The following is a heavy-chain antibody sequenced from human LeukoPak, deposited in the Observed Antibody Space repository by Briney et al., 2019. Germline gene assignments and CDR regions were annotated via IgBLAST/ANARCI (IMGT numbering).Heavy chain of an antibody. CDR3: ARWGWLQLGHWFDP. CDR1: GDSISSNHW. D-gene: IGHD5-24*01. J-gene: IGHJ5*02. CDR2: IYHSGST. V-gene: IGHV4-4*02. Sequence: SETLSLTCAVSGDSISSNHWWTWVRQPPGKGLEWIGEIYHSGSTYYNPSLKSRVTISVDTSKNQFSLKLSSVTAADTAVYYCARWGWLQLGHWFDPWGQGTLVTVSS.